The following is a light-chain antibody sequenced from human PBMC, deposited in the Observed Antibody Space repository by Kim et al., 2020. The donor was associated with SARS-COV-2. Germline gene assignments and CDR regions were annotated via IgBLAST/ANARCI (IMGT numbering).Light chain of an antibody. J-gene: IGLJ1*01. CDR2: DVR. V-gene: IGLV2-14*03. CDR1: SSDVGGYDY. Sequence: QSALTQPASVSGSPGQSITISCTGTSSDVGGYDYVSWYQQHPGTAPKLMIYDVRNRPSGVSSRFSGSKSGNTASLTISGLQAEDEADYYCSSYTRNSGTLDVFGTGTKVTVL. CDR3: SSYTRNSGTLDV.